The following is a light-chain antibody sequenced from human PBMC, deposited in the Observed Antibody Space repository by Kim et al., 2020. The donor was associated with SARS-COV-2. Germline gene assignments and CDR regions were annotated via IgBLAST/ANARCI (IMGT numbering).Light chain of an antibody. Sequence: SPGERATLSCRASQSVSHDFLAWYQQKPGQAPRLLIYAASTRATVTPDRFSGSGSGTDFTLTISRLEPEDFAVYYCQQYCCSPWTFGQGTKVDIK. J-gene: IGKJ1*01. CDR3: QQYCCSPWT. CDR2: AAS. V-gene: IGKV3-20*01. CDR1: QSVSHDF.